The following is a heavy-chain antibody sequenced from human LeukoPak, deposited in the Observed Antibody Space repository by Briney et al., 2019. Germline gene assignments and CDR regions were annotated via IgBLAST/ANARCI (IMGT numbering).Heavy chain of an antibody. D-gene: IGHD3-10*01. Sequence: ASVKVSCTVSGYTLTELSMHWVRQPPGKGLEWMGGFDPEDGETIYAQKFQGRVTMTEDTSTDTAYMELSSLRSEDTAVYYCATGTIWFGELLDYWGQGTLVTVSS. CDR2: FDPEDGET. CDR1: GYTLTELS. V-gene: IGHV1-24*01. J-gene: IGHJ4*02. CDR3: ATGTIWFGELLDY.